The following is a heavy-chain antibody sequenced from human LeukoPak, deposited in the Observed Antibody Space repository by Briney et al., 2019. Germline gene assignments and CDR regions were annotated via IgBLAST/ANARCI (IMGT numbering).Heavy chain of an antibody. CDR3: ARAIYIAARVRYFDY. J-gene: IGHJ4*02. V-gene: IGHV1-69*05. D-gene: IGHD6-6*01. CDR2: IIPIFGTA. Sequence: ASVKVSCKASGGTFSSYAISWVRQDPGQGLGWMGGIIPIFGTANYAQKFQGRVTITTDESTSTAYMELSSLRSEDTAVYYCARAIYIAARVRYFDYWGQGTLVTVSS. CDR1: GGTFSSYA.